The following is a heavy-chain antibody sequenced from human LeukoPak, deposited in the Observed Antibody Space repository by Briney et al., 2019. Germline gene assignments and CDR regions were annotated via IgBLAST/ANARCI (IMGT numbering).Heavy chain of an antibody. Sequence: GGSLRLSCAASGFTFSDNYMSWIRQAPGEGLEWVSYISSGGDTMYYADSVKGRFTISRDNARNSLYLQMNSLRDEDTAVYYCARDKRRFDKWGQGTLVAVSS. CDR3: ARDKRRFDK. CDR1: GFTFSDNY. J-gene: IGHJ4*02. CDR2: ISSGGDTM. V-gene: IGHV3-11*04.